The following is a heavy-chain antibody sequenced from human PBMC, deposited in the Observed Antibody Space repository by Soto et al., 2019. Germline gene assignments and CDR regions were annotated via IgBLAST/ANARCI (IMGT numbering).Heavy chain of an antibody. Sequence: PSVKVSCKVSGYTLTELSMHWVRQAPGKGLEWMGGFDPEDGETIYAQKFQGRVTMTEDTSTDTAYMELSSLRSEDTAVYYCALRGYSSSSGAFDIWGQGTMVTVSS. CDR2: FDPEDGET. D-gene: IGHD6-6*01. CDR3: ALRGYSSSSGAFDI. V-gene: IGHV1-24*01. CDR1: GYTLTELS. J-gene: IGHJ3*02.